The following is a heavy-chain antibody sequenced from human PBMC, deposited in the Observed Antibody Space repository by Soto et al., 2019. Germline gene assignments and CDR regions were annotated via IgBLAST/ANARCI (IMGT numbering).Heavy chain of an antibody. CDR1: GGSISSGDDY. D-gene: IGHD3-10*01. CDR3: ARVVWKLLWFGELPTRGMDV. Sequence: SETLSLTCAVSGGSISSGDDYWSWIRQPPGKGLEWIGEINHSGSTNYNPSLKSRVTISVDTSKNQFSLKLSSVTAADTAVYYCARVVWKLLWFGELPTRGMDVWGQGSTVTGSS. CDR2: INHSGST. J-gene: IGHJ6*02. V-gene: IGHV4-34*01.